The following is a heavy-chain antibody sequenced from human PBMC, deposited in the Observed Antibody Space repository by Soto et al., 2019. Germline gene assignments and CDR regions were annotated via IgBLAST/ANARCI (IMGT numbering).Heavy chain of an antibody. CDR3: ARVPDR. D-gene: IGHD2-2*01. J-gene: IGHJ5*02. CDR2: IYNSGST. CDR1: GGSISSGDYY. Sequence: SETLSLTCTVSGGSISSGDYYWSWLRQPPGKGLEWIGYIYNSGSTNYNPSLRSRVTMSIDTSQEQFSLKLSSVTAADTAVYYCARVPDRWGQGTLVTVS. V-gene: IGHV4-61*08.